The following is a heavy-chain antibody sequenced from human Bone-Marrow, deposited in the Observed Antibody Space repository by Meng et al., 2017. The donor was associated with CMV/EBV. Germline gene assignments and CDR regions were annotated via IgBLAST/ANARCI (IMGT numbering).Heavy chain of an antibody. CDR1: GFTFSDYA. V-gene: IGHV3-30-3*01. CDR2: MSSDENKK. J-gene: IGHJ5*02. Sequence: GESLKISCSTSGFTFSDYAVHWVRQPPGKGLEWVAVMSSDENKKNYADSVKGRFIISRDNSKNTLYLQMNSLRVEDTAVYYCASLSPADPWGQGTLVTFYS. CDR3: ASLSPADP.